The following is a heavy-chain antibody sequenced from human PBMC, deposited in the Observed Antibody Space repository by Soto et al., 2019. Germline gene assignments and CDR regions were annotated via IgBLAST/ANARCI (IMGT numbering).Heavy chain of an antibody. CDR3: ARGTSKDIVATISYYYYYGMDV. J-gene: IGHJ6*02. D-gene: IGHD5-12*01. Sequence: SETLSLTCTVSGGSISSSSYYWGWIRQPPGKGLEWIGSIYYSGSTYYNPSLKSRVTISVDTSKNQFSLKLSSVTAADTAVYYCARGTSKDIVATISYYYYYGMDVWGQGTTVTVSS. CDR2: IYYSGST. V-gene: IGHV4-39*01. CDR1: GGSISSSSYY.